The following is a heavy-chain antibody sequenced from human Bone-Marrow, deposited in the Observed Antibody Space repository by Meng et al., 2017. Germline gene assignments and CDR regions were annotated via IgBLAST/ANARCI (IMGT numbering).Heavy chain of an antibody. V-gene: IGHV3-30*04. J-gene: IGHJ1*01. CDR1: GFTFSSYA. CDR3: ARDNSSSWYKEYFQH. D-gene: IGHD6-13*01. CDR2: ISYDGSNK. Sequence: GGSLRLSCAASGFTFSSYAMHWVRQAPGKGLEWVAVISYDGSNKYYADSVKGRFTISRDNSKNTLYLQMNSLRAEDTAVYYCARDNSSSWYKEYFQHWGQGTLVTVYS.